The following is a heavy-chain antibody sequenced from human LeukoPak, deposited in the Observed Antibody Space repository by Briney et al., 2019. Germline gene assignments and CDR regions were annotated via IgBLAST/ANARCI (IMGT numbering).Heavy chain of an antibody. CDR1: GFTFGDYA. CDR2: IRSKAYGGTT. V-gene: IGHV3-49*04. Sequence: GGSLRLSCTASGFTFGDYAMSWVRQAPGKGLEWVGFIRSKAYGGTTEYAASVKGRFTISRDDSKSIAYLQMNSLKTEDTAVYYCTRDEVRFDYWGQGTLVTVSS. D-gene: IGHD3-10*01. J-gene: IGHJ4*02. CDR3: TRDEVRFDY.